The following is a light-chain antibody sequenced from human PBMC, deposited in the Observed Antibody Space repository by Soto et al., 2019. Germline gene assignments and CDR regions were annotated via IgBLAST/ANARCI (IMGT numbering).Light chain of an antibody. CDR1: GSDVGGYNY. CDR2: DVS. V-gene: IGLV2-14*01. Sequence: QSALTQPASVSGSPGQSITISCTGTGSDVGGYNYVSWYQQHPGKAPKLMIYDVSNRPLGVSNRFSGSKSGNTASLTISGLQAEDEADYYCCSSTSSSPYVFGTGTKHTVL. J-gene: IGLJ1*01. CDR3: CSSTSSSPYV.